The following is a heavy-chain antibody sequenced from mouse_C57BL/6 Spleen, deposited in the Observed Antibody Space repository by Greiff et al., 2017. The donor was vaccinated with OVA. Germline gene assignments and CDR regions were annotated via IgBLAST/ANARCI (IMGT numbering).Heavy chain of an antibody. CDR3: VRQDYDYLDY. Sequence: GGGLVQPKGSLKLSCAASGFSFNTYAMNWVRQAPGKGLEWVARIRSKSNNYATYYADSVKDRFTISRDDSESMLYLQMNNLKTEDTAMYYCVRQDYDYLDYWGQGTTLTVSS. V-gene: IGHV10-1*01. CDR2: IRSKSNNYAT. J-gene: IGHJ2*01. CDR1: GFSFNTYA. D-gene: IGHD2-4*01.